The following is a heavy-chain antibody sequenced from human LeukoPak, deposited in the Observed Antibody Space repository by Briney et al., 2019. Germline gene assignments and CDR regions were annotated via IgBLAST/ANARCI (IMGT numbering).Heavy chain of an antibody. V-gene: IGHV4-59*01. D-gene: IGHD1-26*01. CDR1: GGSISSYY. J-gene: IGHJ3*02. CDR3: ARDRRVSGSYYVAFDI. Sequence: PSETLSLTCTVSGGSISSYYWSWIRQPPGKGLEWIGYIYYSGSTNYNPSLKSRVTISVDTSKNQFSLKLSSVTAADTAVYYCARDRRVSGSYYVAFDIWGQGTMVTVSS. CDR2: IYYSGST.